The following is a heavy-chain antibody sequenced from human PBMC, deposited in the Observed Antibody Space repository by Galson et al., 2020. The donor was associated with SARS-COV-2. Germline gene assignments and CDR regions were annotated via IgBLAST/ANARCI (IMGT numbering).Heavy chain of an antibody. CDR2: IYYSGST. V-gene: IGHV4-39*01. D-gene: IGHD3-22*01. Sequence: SETLSLTCTVSGGSISSSSYYWGWIRQPPGKGLEWIGSIYYSGSTYYNPSLKSRVTISVDTSKNQFSLKLSSVTAADTAVYYCARLGWFDSSGYYHVESFDYWGQGTLVTVSS. CDR1: GGSISSSSYY. J-gene: IGHJ4*02. CDR3: ARLGWFDSSGYYHVESFDY.